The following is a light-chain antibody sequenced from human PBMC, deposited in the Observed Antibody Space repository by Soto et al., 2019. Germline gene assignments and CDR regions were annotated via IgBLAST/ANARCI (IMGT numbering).Light chain of an antibody. CDR3: QQYDSSPVT. J-gene: IGKJ1*01. V-gene: IGKV3-20*01. Sequence: EIVLTQSPGTLSLSPGERATLSCRASQSVSSNFLAWCQQKPGPAPRLLIYGASSRATGIPDRFSGSGSGTDFTLTISRLEPEDVAVYYCQQYDSSPVTFGQGTKVEIK. CDR2: GAS. CDR1: QSVSSNF.